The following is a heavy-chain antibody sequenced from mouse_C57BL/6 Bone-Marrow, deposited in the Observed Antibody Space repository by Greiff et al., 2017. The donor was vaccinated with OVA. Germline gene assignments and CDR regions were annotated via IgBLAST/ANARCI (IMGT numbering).Heavy chain of an antibody. V-gene: IGHV2-9-1*01. CDR3: ARRGNGYCWFAY. Sequence: VQLQQSGPGLVAPSQSLSITCTVSGFSLTSYAISWVRQPPGKGLEWLGVIWTGGGTNYNSDLKSSLSISKDNSKCQVFLTMISLQTDDTAGYDCARRGNGYCWFAYWGQGTLVTVSA. J-gene: IGHJ3*01. D-gene: IGHD2-3*01. CDR1: GFSLTSYA. CDR2: IWTGGGT.